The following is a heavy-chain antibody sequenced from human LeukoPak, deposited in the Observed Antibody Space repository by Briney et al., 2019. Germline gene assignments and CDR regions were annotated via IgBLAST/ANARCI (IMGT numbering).Heavy chain of an antibody. J-gene: IGHJ4*02. D-gene: IGHD6-13*01. V-gene: IGHV4-39*02. Sequence: SETLSLTCTVSGGSISSSSYYWGWIRQPPGKGLEWIGSIYYSGSTYYNPSLKSRVTISVDTSKNQFSLKLSSVTAADTAVYYCARDAAGPPGGYWGQGTLVTVSS. CDR3: ARDAAGPPGGY. CDR2: IYYSGST. CDR1: GGSISSSSYY.